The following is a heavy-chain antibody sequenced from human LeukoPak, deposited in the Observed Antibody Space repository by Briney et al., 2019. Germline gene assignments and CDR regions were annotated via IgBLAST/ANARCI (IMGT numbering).Heavy chain of an antibody. CDR1: GFTFSSYG. CDR3: ARESRPIVVVVAATSIYFDY. J-gene: IGHJ4*02. V-gene: IGHV3-33*01. Sequence: GGSLRLSCAASGFTFSSYGMHWVRQAPGKGLEWVAVIWYDGSNKYYADSVKGRFTISRDNSKNTLYLQMNSLRAEDTAVYYCARESRPIVVVVAATSIYFDYWGQGTLVTVSS. CDR2: IWYDGSNK. D-gene: IGHD2-15*01.